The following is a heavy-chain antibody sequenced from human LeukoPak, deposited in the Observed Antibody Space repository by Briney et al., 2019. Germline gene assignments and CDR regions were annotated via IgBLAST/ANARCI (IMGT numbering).Heavy chain of an antibody. V-gene: IGHV1-69*05. J-gene: IGHJ4*02. CDR1: GGTFSSYA. D-gene: IGHD6-13*01. CDR2: IIPIFGTA. Sequence: SVKVSCKASGGTFSSYAISWVRQAPGQGLEWMGRIIPIFGTANYAQKFQGRVTMTRDTSISTAYMELSRLRSDDTAVYYCAREAILSIAAAANPYFDYWGQGTLDTVSS. CDR3: AREAILSIAAAANPYFDY.